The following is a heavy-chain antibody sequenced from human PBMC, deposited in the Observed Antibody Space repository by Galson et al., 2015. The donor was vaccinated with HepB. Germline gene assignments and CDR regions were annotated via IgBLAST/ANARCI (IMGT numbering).Heavy chain of an antibody. Sequence: SVKVSCKASGYTFTGYGISWVRQAPGQGLEWMGWISGHNGVTHYAQKLQDRVTMTTDTSTSTVYMGLRRLRSDDTAMYYCARDRAVTLPRGVAEPFDFWGQGTLVTVSS. J-gene: IGHJ4*02. CDR2: ISGHNGVT. CDR3: ARDRAVTLPRGVAEPFDF. V-gene: IGHV1-18*01. CDR1: GYTFTGYG. D-gene: IGHD3-10*01.